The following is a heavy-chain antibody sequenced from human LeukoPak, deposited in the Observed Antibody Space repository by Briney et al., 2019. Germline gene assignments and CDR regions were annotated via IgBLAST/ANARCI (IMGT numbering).Heavy chain of an antibody. Sequence: GGSLRLSCAASGFTVSSNYMSWGRQAPGKGLEWVSVIYSGGSTYYADSVKGRFTISRDSSKNILYLQMNSLRAEDTAVYCCAKDRCSNGVGCYYYYMDVWGKGTTVTISS. CDR3: AKDRCSNGVGCYYYYMDV. CDR2: IYSGGST. D-gene: IGHD2-8*01. V-gene: IGHV3-53*05. CDR1: GFTVSSNY. J-gene: IGHJ6*03.